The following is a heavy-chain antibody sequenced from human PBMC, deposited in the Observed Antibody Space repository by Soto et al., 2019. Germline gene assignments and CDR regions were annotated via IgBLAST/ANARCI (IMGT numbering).Heavy chain of an antibody. D-gene: IGHD1-1*01. J-gene: IGHJ5*02. Sequence: SETLSLTCAVSGASVRSYHWSWIRQAAGKGLEWIGGVQVGGTTDYNASLKTRVTMSLDTSKNEVSLRMASVTAGDTAVYFCAKDRSTMRWFDPWGQGILVTVSS. V-gene: IGHV4-4*07. CDR1: GASVRSYH. CDR3: AKDRSTMRWFDP. CDR2: VQVGGTT.